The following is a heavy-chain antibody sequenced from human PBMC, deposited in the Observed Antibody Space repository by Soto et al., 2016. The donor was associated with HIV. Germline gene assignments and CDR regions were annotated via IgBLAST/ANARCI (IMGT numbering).Heavy chain of an antibody. CDR2: ISDSGSNT. CDR3: AKDLRMTMVQGFIDALDF. D-gene: IGHD3-10*01. Sequence: EVNLLEPGGGLVQPGGSLKLSCGASGFTFGNYAMSWVRQAPGKGLEWVSGISDSGSNTYYADSVKGRFTISRDNSKNTLYLHMNSLRAEDTAVYYCAKDLRMTMVQGFIDALDFWGQGTMVTVSS. CDR1: GFTFGNYA. V-gene: IGHV3-23*01. J-gene: IGHJ3*01.